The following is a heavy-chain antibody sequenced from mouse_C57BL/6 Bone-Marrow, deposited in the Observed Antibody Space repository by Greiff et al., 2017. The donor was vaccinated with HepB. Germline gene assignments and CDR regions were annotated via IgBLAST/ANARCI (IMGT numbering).Heavy chain of an antibody. CDR3: SGRGDGYYLWYFDV. D-gene: IGHD2-3*01. J-gene: IGHJ1*03. CDR1: GFTFSNYW. Sequence: EVKLEESGGGLVQPGGSMKLSCVASGFTFSNYWMNWVRQSPEKGLEWVAQIRLKSDNYATHYAESVKGRFTISRDDSKSSVYLQMNNLRPEDTGIYSCSGRGDGYYLWYFDVWGTGTTVTVSS. CDR2: IRLKSDNYAT. V-gene: IGHV6-3*01.